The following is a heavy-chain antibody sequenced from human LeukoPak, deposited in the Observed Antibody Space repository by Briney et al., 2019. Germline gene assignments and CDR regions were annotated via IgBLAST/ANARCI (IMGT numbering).Heavy chain of an antibody. V-gene: IGHV3-21*01. CDR2: ISSSSSYI. Sequence: PGGSLRLSCAASGFTLSSYSIKWVRPAPGQGLEWVSSISSSSSYIYYADSAKGRFTISRDNAKNSLYLQMNSLRAEDTAVYYCAREGYYGSGSAYYYGMDVWGQGTTVTVSS. CDR1: GFTLSSYS. D-gene: IGHD3-10*01. J-gene: IGHJ6*02. CDR3: AREGYYGSGSAYYYGMDV.